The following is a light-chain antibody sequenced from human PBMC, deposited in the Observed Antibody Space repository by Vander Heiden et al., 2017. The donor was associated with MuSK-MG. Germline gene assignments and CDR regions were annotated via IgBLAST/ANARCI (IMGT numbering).Light chain of an antibody. Sequence: EIVVTQSPGTLSLSPGETATLSCRASQSVSSSFLAWYQQKPGQAPRLLIYGVSSRATGIPDRFSGSGSGTDFTLTISRLEPEDFAVYYCQQYGSVPHTFGQGTKLDIK. CDR1: QSVSSSF. CDR3: QQYGSVPHT. J-gene: IGKJ2*01. CDR2: GVS. V-gene: IGKV3-20*01.